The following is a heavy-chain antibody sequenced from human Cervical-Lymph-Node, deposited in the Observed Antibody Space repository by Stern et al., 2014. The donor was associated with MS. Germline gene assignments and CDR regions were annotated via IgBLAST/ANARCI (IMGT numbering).Heavy chain of an antibody. D-gene: IGHD5-18*01. Sequence: VQLVESGGGLVKPGGSLRLSCVDSGFNFNTYTMNWVRQAPGKGLEWVSSISISSNYINYADSVKGRFTISRDNARNSLYLQMNRLRAEDTAVYYCARDSSYGPLYYGMDVWGQGTTVTVSS. CDR1: GFNFNTYT. J-gene: IGHJ6*02. CDR3: ARDSSYGPLYYGMDV. V-gene: IGHV3-21*01. CDR2: ISISSNYI.